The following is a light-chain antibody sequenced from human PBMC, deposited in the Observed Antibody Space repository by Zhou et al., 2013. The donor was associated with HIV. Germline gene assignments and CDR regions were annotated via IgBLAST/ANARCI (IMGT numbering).Light chain of an antibody. J-gene: IGKJ1*01. CDR2: GAS. CDR3: QQYNNYSGT. CDR1: QSITTN. Sequence: IVMTQSPATLSASPGERVTLSCKASQSITTNLAWYQQKSGQAPRLLIYGASTRATGVPARFSGSGSGTEFTLTISSLQPDDFATYYCQQYNNYSGTFGQGTKVEIK. V-gene: IGKV3-15*01.